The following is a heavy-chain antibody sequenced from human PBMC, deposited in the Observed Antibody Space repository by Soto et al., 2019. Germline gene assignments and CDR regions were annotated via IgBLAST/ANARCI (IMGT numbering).Heavy chain of an antibody. CDR1: GGSISSYY. CDR3: ARGLISGSHYSGGWYYFDS. V-gene: IGHV4-34*01. Sequence: SETLSLTCTVSGGSISSYYWSWIRQTPGKGLQWIGQINHSGSANYNPSLKSRVTISVHTSSSQFSLELSSVTAADTAVYYCARGLISGSHYSGGWYYFDSWGQGTQVTVSS. J-gene: IGHJ4*02. CDR2: INHSGSA. D-gene: IGHD1-26*01.